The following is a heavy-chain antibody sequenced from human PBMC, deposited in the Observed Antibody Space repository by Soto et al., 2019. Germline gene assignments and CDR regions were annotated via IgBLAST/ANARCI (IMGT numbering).Heavy chain of an antibody. J-gene: IGHJ4*02. D-gene: IGHD5-18*01. CDR3: ARGLSGYSYENY. CDR2: IIPIFGTA. Sequence: SVKVSCKASGGTLSSYAISWVRQAPGQGLEWMGGIIPIFGTANYAQKFQGRVTITADESTSTAYMELSSLRSEDTAVYYCARGLSGYSYENYWGQGTLVTVSS. CDR1: GGTLSSYA. V-gene: IGHV1-69*01.